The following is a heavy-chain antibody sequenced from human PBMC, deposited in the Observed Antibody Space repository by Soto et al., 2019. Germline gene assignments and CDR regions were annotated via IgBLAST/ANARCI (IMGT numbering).Heavy chain of an antibody. CDR3: ARDLADDYGDYVGAFDI. D-gene: IGHD4-17*01. CDR2: INSSCSYI. Sequence: PGGALRLSWAAPGFTPRSYWMHRVRPPPGKALVWVSSINSSCSYIYYADSVKGRFTISRDNAKNSLYLQMNSLRAEDTAVYYCARDLADDYGDYVGAFDIWGQGTMVTVSS. V-gene: IGHV3-21*01. CDR1: GFTPRSYW. J-gene: IGHJ3*02.